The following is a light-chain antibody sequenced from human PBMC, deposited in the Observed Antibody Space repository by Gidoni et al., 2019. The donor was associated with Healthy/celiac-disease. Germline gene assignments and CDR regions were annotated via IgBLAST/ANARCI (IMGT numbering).Light chain of an antibody. V-gene: IGLV1-44*01. Sequence: QSVLTQPPSASGTPGQGVTISCSGSSSTIGSNTVNWYQQLPGTAPKLRIYSNNQRPSGVPDRFSGSKSGTSASLAISGLQSEDEADYYCAAWDDSLNGVVFGGGTKLTGL. CDR2: SNN. CDR1: SSTIGSNT. J-gene: IGLJ2*01. CDR3: AAWDDSLNGVV.